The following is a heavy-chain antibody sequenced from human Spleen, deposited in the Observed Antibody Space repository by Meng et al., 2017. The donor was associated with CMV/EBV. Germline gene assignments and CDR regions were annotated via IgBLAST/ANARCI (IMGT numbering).Heavy chain of an antibody. CDR3: ARDLWGMPEGEATDY. D-gene: IGHD3-16*01. J-gene: IGHJ4*02. CDR2: IIPIVGIV. CDR1: GGTFSSYT. V-gene: IGHV1-69*04. Sequence: AGGTFSSYTISWVRQAPGQGLEWMGRIIPIVGIVRYAEKFQDRVTITADKSKSTVYMELTSVRSDDTALYYCARDLWGMPEGEATDYWGQGTLVTVSS.